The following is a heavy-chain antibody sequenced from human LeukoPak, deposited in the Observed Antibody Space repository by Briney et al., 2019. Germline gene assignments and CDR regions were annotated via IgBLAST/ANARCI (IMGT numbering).Heavy chain of an antibody. D-gene: IGHD2-15*01. CDR3: ARGGPDAFDI. V-gene: IGHV3-21*01. CDR2: ISSSSSYI. J-gene: IGHJ3*02. Sequence: PGGSLRLSCAASGFTFSSYSMNWVRQAPGKGLEWVSSISSSSSYIYYADSVKGRFTISRDNAKNSLYLHMNSLRAEDTAVYYCARGGPDAFDIWGQGTMVTVSS. CDR1: GFTFSSYS.